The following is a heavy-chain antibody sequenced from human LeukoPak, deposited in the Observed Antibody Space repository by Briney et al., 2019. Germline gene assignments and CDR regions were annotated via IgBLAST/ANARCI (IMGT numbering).Heavy chain of an antibody. CDR2: ITRSSTST. D-gene: IGHD1-20*01. J-gene: IGHJ5*02. V-gene: IGHV3-21*01. CDR1: GYTFSSYS. CDR3: ARDNWNDAPGGFDP. Sequence: GGSLRLSCAASGYTFSSYSMNWVRQAPGKGLEWVSSITRSSTSTYYTDSVRGRFTISRDNAKNSLYLQMNSLRAEDTAVYYCARDNWNDAPGGFDPWGQGTLVTASS.